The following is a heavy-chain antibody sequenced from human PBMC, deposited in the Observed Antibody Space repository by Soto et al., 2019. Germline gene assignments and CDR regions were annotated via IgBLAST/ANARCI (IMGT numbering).Heavy chain of an antibody. D-gene: IGHD3-9*01. CDR1: GYTFTRFN. CDR3: ATATLYDILTGYPAFDI. CDR2: FDAGNGKT. V-gene: IGHV1-24*01. Sequence: ASVKVSCKASGYTFTRFNMHWVRQAPGQRLEWMGWFDAGNGKTRYAQKFQGRVTMTEDTSTDTAYMELSSLRSEDTAVYYCATATLYDILTGYPAFDIWGRGTMVTVSS. J-gene: IGHJ3*02.